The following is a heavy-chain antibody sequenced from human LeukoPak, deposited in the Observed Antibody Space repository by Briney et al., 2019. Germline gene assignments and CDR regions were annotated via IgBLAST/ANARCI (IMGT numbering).Heavy chain of an antibody. D-gene: IGHD3-22*01. CDR3: AKEHRHYDSSGYYYDY. Sequence: GGSLRLSCAASGFTFSSYAIHWVRQAPGKGLEWVAVISLDGNNKYYADSVKGRFTISRDNSKNTLYLQMNSLRAEDTAVYYCAKEHRHYDSSGYYYDYWGQGTLVTVSS. V-gene: IGHV3-30-3*01. CDR2: ISLDGNNK. J-gene: IGHJ4*02. CDR1: GFTFSSYA.